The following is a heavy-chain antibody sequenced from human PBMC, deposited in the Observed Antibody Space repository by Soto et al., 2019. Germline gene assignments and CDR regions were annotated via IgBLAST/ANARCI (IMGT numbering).Heavy chain of an antibody. V-gene: IGHV1-3*01. J-gene: IGHJ1*01. CDR1: GYTFTSYT. Sequence: ASVKVSCKASGYTFTSYTMHWVRQAPGQRLEWMGWINAGNGNTKYSQKFQGRVTITRDTSASTAYMELSSLRSEDTAVYYCARPLEDNWNPSAEYFQHWGQGTLVTVSS. D-gene: IGHD1-20*01. CDR2: INAGNGNT. CDR3: ARPLEDNWNPSAEYFQH.